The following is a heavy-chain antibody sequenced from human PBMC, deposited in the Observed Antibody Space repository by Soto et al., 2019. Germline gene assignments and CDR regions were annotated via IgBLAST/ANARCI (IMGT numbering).Heavy chain of an antibody. CDR1: GYTFTSYG. CDR3: ARSDSSGYSAQNWSDP. J-gene: IGHJ5*02. CDR2: ISAYNGNT. Sequence: ASVKVSCKASGYTFTSYGISWVRQAPGQGLEWMGWISAYNGNTNYAQKLQGRVTMTTDTSTSTAYMELRSLRSDDTAVYYCARSDSSGYSAQNWSDPWGQGTLVTVSS. V-gene: IGHV1-18*01. D-gene: IGHD3-22*01.